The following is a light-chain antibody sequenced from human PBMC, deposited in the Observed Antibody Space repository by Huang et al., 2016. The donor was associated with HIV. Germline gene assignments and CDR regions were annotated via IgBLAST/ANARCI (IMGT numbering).Light chain of an antibody. Sequence: DIVLTQSPGTLSLSPGRGATLSCRASQSVSTYFLAWYQQKPGQAPRLLIYDATTRATGIPDRFSGSGSGTDFNLTISGLEPEDFALYYCQQYDSSPGTFGQGTKVEV. CDR3: QQYDSSPGT. CDR2: DAT. CDR1: QSVSTYF. J-gene: IGKJ1*01. V-gene: IGKV3-20*01.